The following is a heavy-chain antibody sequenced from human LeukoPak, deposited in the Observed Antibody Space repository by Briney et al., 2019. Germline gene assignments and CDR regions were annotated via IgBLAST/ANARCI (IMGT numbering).Heavy chain of an antibody. V-gene: IGHV1-2*02. D-gene: IGHD5-12*01. CDR1: GYTFTGYY. CDR3: ARGDGIVATIRDYYYYGMDV. J-gene: IGHJ6*02. CDR2: INPNSGGT. Sequence: ASVKVSCKASGYTFTGYYMHWVRQAPGQGLEWMGWINPNSGGTNYAQKFQGRVTMTRDTSISTAYMELSRLRSDDTAVYYCARGDGIVATIRDYYYYGMDVWGQGTTVTASS.